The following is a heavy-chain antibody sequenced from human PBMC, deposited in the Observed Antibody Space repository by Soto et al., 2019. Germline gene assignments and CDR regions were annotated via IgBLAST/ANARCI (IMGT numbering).Heavy chain of an antibody. CDR3: ARDLWDRYVVVTAIPAEYFQH. Sequence: ASVKVSCKASGYTFTSYYMHWVRQAPGQGLEWMGIINPSGGSTSYAQKFQGRVTMTRDTSTSTVYMELSSLRSEDTAVYYCARDLWDRYVVVTAIPAEYFQHSGXGTRVTVSS. D-gene: IGHD2-21*02. CDR2: INPSGGST. CDR1: GYTFTSYY. J-gene: IGHJ1*01. V-gene: IGHV1-46*01.